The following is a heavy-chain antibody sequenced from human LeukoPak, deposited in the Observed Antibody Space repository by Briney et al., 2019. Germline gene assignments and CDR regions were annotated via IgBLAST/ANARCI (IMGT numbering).Heavy chain of an antibody. V-gene: IGHV1-8*01. J-gene: IGHJ4*02. D-gene: IGHD4-17*01. Sequence: ASVKVSCKASGYTFTSYDISWVRQATGQGLEWMGWMNPNSGYTYSVQKFQGRVTMTRNTSISTAYMELSSLRSEDTAMYYCASGDVTVTNNFDFWGQGTLVTVSS. CDR1: GYTFTSYD. CDR2: MNPNSGYT. CDR3: ASGDVTVTNNFDF.